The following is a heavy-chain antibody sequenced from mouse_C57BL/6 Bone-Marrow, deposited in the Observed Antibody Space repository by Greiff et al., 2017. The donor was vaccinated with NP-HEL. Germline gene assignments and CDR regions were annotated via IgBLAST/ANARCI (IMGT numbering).Heavy chain of an antibody. V-gene: IGHV1-9*01. D-gene: IGHD4-1*01. Sequence: VKLQESGAELMKPGASVKLSCKATGYTFTGYWIEWVKQRPGHGLEWIGEILPGSGSTNYTEKFKGKATFTADTSSNTAYMQLSSLTTEDSAIYYCARRAYWDPWFAYWGQGTLVTVSA. CDR1: GYTFTGYW. CDR2: ILPGSGST. CDR3: ARRAYWDPWFAY. J-gene: IGHJ3*01.